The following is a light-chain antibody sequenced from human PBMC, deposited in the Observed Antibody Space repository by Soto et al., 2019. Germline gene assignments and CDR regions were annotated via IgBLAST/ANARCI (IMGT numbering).Light chain of an antibody. CDR1: SRHSSYI. V-gene: IGLV4-60*02. Sequence: QPVLTQSSSASASLGSSVNLTCTLSSRHSSYIVAWYQQQPGKAPRYLMKLEGSGSYNMGSGVPDRFSGSSSGADRYLTISNLQFEDEADYYCETWDSNSYVFGTGTKLTVL. J-gene: IGLJ1*01. CDR3: ETWDSNSYV. CDR2: LEGSGSY.